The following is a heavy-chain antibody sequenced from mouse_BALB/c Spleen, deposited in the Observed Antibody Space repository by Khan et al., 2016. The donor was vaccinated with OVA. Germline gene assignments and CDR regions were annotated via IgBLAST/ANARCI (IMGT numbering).Heavy chain of an antibody. Sequence: QVQLQQSGGDLMKPGASVKISCKATGYTFSSYWIEWVKQRPGHGLEWIGQIFPGSVSTTYNEKFKGKSTFTADTSSNTAYMQLSSLTSEDSAVYYCARGGYGGFAYWGQGTLVTVSA. D-gene: IGHD2-2*01. CDR2: IFPGSVST. CDR1: GYTFSSYW. V-gene: IGHV1-9*01. CDR3: ARGGYGGFAY. J-gene: IGHJ3*01.